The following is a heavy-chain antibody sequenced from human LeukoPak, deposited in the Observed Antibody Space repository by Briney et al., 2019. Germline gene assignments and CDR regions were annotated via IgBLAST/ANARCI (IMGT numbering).Heavy chain of an antibody. D-gene: IGHD7-27*01. CDR2: IQSDGGNE. J-gene: IGHJ4*02. CDR1: GFTFGDYA. Sequence: GGSLRLSCTASGFTFGDYAMSWFRQAPGKGLEWVAFIQSDGGNEYYADSVKGRFTISRDNSKNTVHLQMNSLRAEDTAMYYCVRDGAHWDLDYWGQGTLVTVSS. CDR3: VRDGAHWDLDY. V-gene: IGHV3-30*04.